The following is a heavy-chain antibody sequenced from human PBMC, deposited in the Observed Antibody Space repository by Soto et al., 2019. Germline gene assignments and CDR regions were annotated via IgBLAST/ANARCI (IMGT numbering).Heavy chain of an antibody. CDR1: GRSIGSSSYY. V-gene: IGHV4-39*01. Sequence: PSETLSLTCTVSGRSIGSSSYYWGWIRQPPGKGLEWIGSIYYSGSTYYNPSLKSRVTISVDTSKNQFSLKLSSVTAADTAVYYCARRLYYDSSGFEGGGMDVWGQGTTVTVS. D-gene: IGHD3-22*01. CDR3: ARRLYYDSSGFEGGGMDV. J-gene: IGHJ6*02. CDR2: IYYSGST.